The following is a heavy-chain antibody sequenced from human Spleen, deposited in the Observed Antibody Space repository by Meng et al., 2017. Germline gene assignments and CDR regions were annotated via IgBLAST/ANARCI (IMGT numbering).Heavy chain of an antibody. J-gene: IGHJ4*02. Sequence: GGSLRLSCKGSGYTFISYWIGWVRQMPGKGLEWMGIIYPGDSDTTYSPSFQGQVTISADRSISSAYLQWSSLKASDTAIYYCARLGQHYDSSGYYYDYWGQGTRVTVSS. CDR1: GYTFISYW. V-gene: IGHV5-51*01. D-gene: IGHD3-22*01. CDR3: ARLGQHYDSSGYYYDY. CDR2: IYPGDSDT.